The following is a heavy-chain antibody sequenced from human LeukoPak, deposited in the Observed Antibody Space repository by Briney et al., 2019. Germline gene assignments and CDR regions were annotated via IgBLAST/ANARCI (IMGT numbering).Heavy chain of an antibody. Sequence: SVKVSCKASGGTFSSYAISWVRQAPGQGLEWMGRISPILGIANYAQKFQGRVTITADKSTSTAYMELSSLRSEDTAVYYCAREWSYGDYVAFDIWGQGTMVTVSS. J-gene: IGHJ3*02. CDR1: GGTFSSYA. V-gene: IGHV1-69*04. CDR2: ISPILGIA. CDR3: AREWSYGDYVAFDI. D-gene: IGHD4-17*01.